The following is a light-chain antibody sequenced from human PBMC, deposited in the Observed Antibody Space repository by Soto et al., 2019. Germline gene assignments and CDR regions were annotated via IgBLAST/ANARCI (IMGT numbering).Light chain of an antibody. CDR2: EVS. J-gene: IGLJ3*02. Sequence: QSALTQPASVSGSPGQSITISCNGTSSDVGGYNYVSWYQQHPGKAPKLMIYEVSNRPSGVSNRFSGSKSGNTASLTISGLQAEDEADYYCSSYTSGSTWVFGGGTQLTVL. V-gene: IGLV2-14*01. CDR1: SSDVGGYNY. CDR3: SSYTSGSTWV.